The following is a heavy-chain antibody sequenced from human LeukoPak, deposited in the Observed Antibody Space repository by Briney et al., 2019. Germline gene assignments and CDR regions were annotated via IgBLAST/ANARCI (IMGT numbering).Heavy chain of an antibody. J-gene: IGHJ1*01. V-gene: IGHV1-2*06. CDR2: INPNSGGT. CDR1: GYTFTGYY. CDR3: ARGMSEMAALGAEYFQH. D-gene: IGHD5-24*01. Sequence: ASVKVSCKASGYTFTGYYMHWVRQAPGQGLEWMGRINPNSGGTNYAQKFQGRVTMTRDTSISTAYMELSRLRSDDTAVYYCARGMSEMAALGAEYFQHWGQGTLVTVPS.